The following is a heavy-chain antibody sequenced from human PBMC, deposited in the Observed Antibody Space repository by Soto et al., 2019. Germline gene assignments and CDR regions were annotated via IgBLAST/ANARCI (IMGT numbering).Heavy chain of an antibody. D-gene: IGHD3-3*01. V-gene: IGHV3-23*01. Sequence: ESGGGLVQPGGSLRLSCAASGFTFSSYAMSWVRQAPGKGLEWVSAISGSGGSTYYADSVKGRFTISRDNSKNTLYLQMNSLRAEDTAVYYCAKDFRFLEWLPGWFDPWGQGTLVTVSS. CDR2: ISGSGGST. J-gene: IGHJ5*02. CDR3: AKDFRFLEWLPGWFDP. CDR1: GFTFSSYA.